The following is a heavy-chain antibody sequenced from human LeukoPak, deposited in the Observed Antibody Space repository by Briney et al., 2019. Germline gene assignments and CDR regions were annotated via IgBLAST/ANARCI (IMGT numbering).Heavy chain of an antibody. Sequence: ASVKVSCKASGYTLTSYAMNWVRQAPGQGLEWMGWISTNTGNPTCAHGFTGRFVFSLDTSVGTAYLQISSLKAEDTAVYYCARGEATVMGYWGQGTLVTVSS. D-gene: IGHD4-11*01. CDR3: ARGEATVMGY. J-gene: IGHJ4*02. CDR1: GYTLTSYA. V-gene: IGHV7-4-1*02. CDR2: ISTNTGNP.